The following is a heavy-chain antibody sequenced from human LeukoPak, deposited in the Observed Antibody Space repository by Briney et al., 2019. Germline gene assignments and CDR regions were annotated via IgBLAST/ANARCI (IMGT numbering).Heavy chain of an antibody. CDR1: ENTFTNYY. D-gene: IGHD4-23*01. J-gene: IGHJ3*01. Sequence: ASVKVSCKASENTFTNYYMHWARQAPGQGLEWLGIINPNGDRTNYARTFQGRVTMTRDTSTTTVYMELSSLRSEDTAVYYCARDMSTRVTPISYAFDVWGQGTMVTVSS. CDR3: ARDMSTRVTPISYAFDV. V-gene: IGHV1-46*01. CDR2: INPNGDRT.